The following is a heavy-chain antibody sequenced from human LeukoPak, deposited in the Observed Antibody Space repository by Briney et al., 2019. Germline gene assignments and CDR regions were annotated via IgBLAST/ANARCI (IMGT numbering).Heavy chain of an antibody. V-gene: IGHV1-3*03. J-gene: IGHJ4*02. D-gene: IGHD6-19*01. CDR3: ARGKSIAVHSDY. CDR1: GYTFTTYT. CDR2: INAGNGNT. Sequence: GASVKVSCKASGYTFTTYTIHWVRQAPGQSLEWMGWINAGNGNTKYSQAFQGRVTITRDTSASTDYMELSSLRSEDTAVYYCARGKSIAVHSDYWGQGTLVTVSS.